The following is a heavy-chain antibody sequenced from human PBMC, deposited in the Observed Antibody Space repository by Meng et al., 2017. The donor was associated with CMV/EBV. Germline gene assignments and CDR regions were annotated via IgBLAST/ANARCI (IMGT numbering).Heavy chain of an antibody. J-gene: IGHJ6*02. D-gene: IGHD6-6*01. CDR1: GFTFSSYE. CDR3: AREGLWSSSSYYYGMDV. V-gene: IGHV3-48*03. Sequence: GGSLRLSCAASGFTFSSYEMNWVRQVPGKGLEWVSYISSSGSTIYYADSVKGRFTISRDNAKNSLYLQMNSLRAEDTAVYYCAREGLWSSSSYYYGMDVWGQGTTVTVSS. CDR2: ISSSGSTI.